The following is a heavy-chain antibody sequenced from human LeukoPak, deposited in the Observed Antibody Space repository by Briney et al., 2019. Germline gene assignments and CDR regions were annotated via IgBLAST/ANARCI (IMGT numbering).Heavy chain of an antibody. CDR2: IYYSGST. D-gene: IGHD1-26*01. J-gene: IGHJ4*02. Sequence: PLETLSLTCTVSGGSISSSSYYWGWIRQPPGKGLEWIASIYYSGSTYYNPSLKSRVTISVDTSKNQFSLKLTSVTATDTAVYYCARAYGSYAFDYWGQGTLVTVSS. CDR1: GGSISSSSYY. V-gene: IGHV4-39*07. CDR3: ARAYGSYAFDY.